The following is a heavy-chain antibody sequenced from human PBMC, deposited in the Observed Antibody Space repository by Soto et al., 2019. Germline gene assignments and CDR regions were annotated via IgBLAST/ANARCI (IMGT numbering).Heavy chain of an antibody. J-gene: IGHJ4*02. CDR3: ARDWRGYYTL. CDR2: ISDDGSNK. V-gene: IGHV3-30-3*01. Sequence: QVQLVESGGGVVQPGRSLRLSCAASGITFSSYTIHWVRQAPGEGLEWVAVISDDGSNKYYADSVRGRFTISRDNPKNPMYLQMNSLRVGDTAVYYCARDWRGYYTLWGQGTLVTVSS. CDR1: GITFSSYT. D-gene: IGHD3-3*01.